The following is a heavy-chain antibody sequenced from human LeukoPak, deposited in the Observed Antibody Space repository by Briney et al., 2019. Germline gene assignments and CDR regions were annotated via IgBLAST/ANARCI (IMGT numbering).Heavy chain of an antibody. Sequence: TETLSLTCTVSGGSISSYYWSWIRQPPGKGLEWIGYIYYSGSTNYNPSLKSRVTISVDTSKNQFSLKLSSVTAADTAVYYCARSGKAPNNWFDPWGQGTLVTVSS. J-gene: IGHJ5*02. CDR3: ARSGKAPNNWFDP. CDR2: IYYSGST. CDR1: GGSISSYY. V-gene: IGHV4-59*01.